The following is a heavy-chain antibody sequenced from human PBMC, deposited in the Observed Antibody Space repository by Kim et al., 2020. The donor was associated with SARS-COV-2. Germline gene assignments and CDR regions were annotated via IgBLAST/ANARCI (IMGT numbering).Heavy chain of an antibody. V-gene: IGHV3-9*01. CDR3: AKVYGSGHTPDY. D-gene: IGHD3-10*01. CDR1: GFTFDDYA. CDR2: ISWNSGSI. J-gene: IGHJ4*02. Sequence: GGSLRLFCAASGFTFDDYAMHWVRQALGKGLEWVSGISWNSGSIGYADSVKGRLTISRDNAKNSLYLQMNSLRAEDTVLYHCAKVYGSGHTPDYWGQGTL.